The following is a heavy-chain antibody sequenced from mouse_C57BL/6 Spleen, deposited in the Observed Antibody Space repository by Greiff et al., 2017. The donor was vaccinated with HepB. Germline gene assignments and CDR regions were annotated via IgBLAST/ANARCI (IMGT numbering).Heavy chain of an antibody. J-gene: IGHJ2*01. D-gene: IGHD2-4*01. Sequence: EVQLVESGGGLVKPGGSLKLSCAASGFTFSSYAMSWVRQTPEKRLEWVAAISDGGSYTYYPDNVKGRFTISRDNAKNNLYLQMSHLKSEDTAMYYCARENYDGTFFDYWGQGTTLTVSS. CDR2: ISDGGSYT. V-gene: IGHV5-4*01. CDR3: ARENYDGTFFDY. CDR1: GFTFSSYA.